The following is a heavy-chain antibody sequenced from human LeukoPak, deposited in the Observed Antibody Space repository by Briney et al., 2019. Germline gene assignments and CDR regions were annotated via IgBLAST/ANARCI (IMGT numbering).Heavy chain of an antibody. CDR1: GGTLSSYA. Sequence: ASVTVSCKASGGTLSSYAISWVRQAPGRGLEWMGRSIPIFGTANYAQKFQGRVTITTDESTSTAYMELSSLRSEDTAVYYCAREVRGVIITSVAFVYWGQGNLVTVSS. D-gene: IGHD3-10*01. V-gene: IGHV1-69*05. CDR2: SIPIFGTA. CDR3: AREVRGVIITSVAFVY. J-gene: IGHJ4*02.